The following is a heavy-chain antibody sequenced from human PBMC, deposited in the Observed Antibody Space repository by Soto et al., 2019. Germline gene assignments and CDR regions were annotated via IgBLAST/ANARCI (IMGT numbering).Heavy chain of an antibody. CDR1: GFTFSSYG. V-gene: IGHV3-30*18. CDR2: ISYDGSNK. CDR3: AKEGVVLGIPYNWFDP. J-gene: IGHJ5*02. Sequence: VGSVRLSCAASGFTFSSYGMHWVRQAPGKGLEWVAVISYDGSNKYYADSVKGRFTISRDNSKDTLYLQMNSLRAEDTAVYYCAKEGVVLGIPYNWFDPWGQGTLVTVSS. D-gene: IGHD2-2*01.